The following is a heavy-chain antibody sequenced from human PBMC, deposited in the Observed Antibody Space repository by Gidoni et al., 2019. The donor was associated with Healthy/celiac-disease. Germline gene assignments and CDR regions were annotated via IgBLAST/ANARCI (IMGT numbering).Heavy chain of an antibody. J-gene: IGHJ5*02. CDR2: IWYDGSNK. Sequence: SSYGMHWVRQAPGKGLEWVAVIWYDGSNKYYADSVKGRFTISRDNSKNTLYLQMNSLRAEDTAVYYCARDLRDAMVRGMGRFDPWGQGTLVTVSS. V-gene: IGHV3-33*01. D-gene: IGHD3-10*01. CDR1: SSYG. CDR3: ARDLRDAMVRGMGRFDP.